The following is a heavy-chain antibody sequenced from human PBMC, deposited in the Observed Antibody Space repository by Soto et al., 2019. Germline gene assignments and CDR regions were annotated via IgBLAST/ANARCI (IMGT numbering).Heavy chain of an antibody. CDR2: INTNTGNP. V-gene: IGHV7-4-1*02. Sequence: ASVKVSCKASGYTFTSYAMNWVRQAPGQGLEWMGWINTNTGNPTYAQGFTGRFVFSLDTSVSTAYLQISSLKAEDTAVYYCARGDIGAAHSPNYYYYMDVWGKGTTVTVSS. CDR1: GYTFTSYA. J-gene: IGHJ6*03. CDR3: ARGDIGAAHSPNYYYYMDV. D-gene: IGHD6-13*01.